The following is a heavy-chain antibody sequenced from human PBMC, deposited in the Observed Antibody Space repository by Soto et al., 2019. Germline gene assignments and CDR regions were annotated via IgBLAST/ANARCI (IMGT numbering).Heavy chain of an antibody. CDR1: GGSISSYY. J-gene: IGHJ6*02. CDR3: ARYSSSWDYYYYGMDV. D-gene: IGHD6-13*01. CDR2: IYYSGST. V-gene: IGHV4-59*01. Sequence: QVQLQESGPGLVKPSETLSLTCTVSGGSISSYYWSWIRQPPGKGLEWIGYIYYSGSTNYNPSLKGRVTISVDTSKNQFSLKLSSVTAADTAVYYCARYSSSWDYYYYGMDVWGQGTTVTVSS.